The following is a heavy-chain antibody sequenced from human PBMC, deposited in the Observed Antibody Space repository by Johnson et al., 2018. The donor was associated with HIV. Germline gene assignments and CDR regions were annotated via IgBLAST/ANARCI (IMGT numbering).Heavy chain of an antibody. Sequence: QVQLVESGGGVVQPGRSLRLSCVASGFRFSSYAVHWVRQAPGKGLEWVAVISYDGSNKYYADSVKGRFTISRDNSKNTLYLQMNSLRAEDTAVYYCARSQVAATSEGAFDIWGQGTMVTVSS. CDR3: ARSQVAATSEGAFDI. CDR1: GFRFSSYA. D-gene: IGHD2-15*01. V-gene: IGHV3-30*14. J-gene: IGHJ3*02. CDR2: ISYDGSNK.